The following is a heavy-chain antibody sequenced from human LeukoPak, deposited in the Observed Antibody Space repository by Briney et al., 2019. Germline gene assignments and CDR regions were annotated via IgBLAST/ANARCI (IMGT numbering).Heavy chain of an antibody. CDR2: IYYSVST. Sequence: PPETLSLTCTVSGGSISSSSYYWGWIRQPPGKGLERIGSIYYSVSTYYNPSLKSRVTISVDTSKNQFSLKLSSVTAADTAVYYCARGRGTMIVVALRWFDPWGQGTLVTVSS. J-gene: IGHJ5*02. CDR3: ARGRGTMIVVALRWFDP. CDR1: GGSISSSSYY. V-gene: IGHV4-39*07. D-gene: IGHD3-22*01.